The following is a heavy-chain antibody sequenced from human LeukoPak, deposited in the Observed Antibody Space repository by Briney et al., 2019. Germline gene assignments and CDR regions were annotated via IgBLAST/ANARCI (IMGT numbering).Heavy chain of an antibody. CDR2: ISGSGTI. CDR1: GFTSSDYS. J-gene: IGHJ3*01. CDR3: TNFKPPAPDALDV. V-gene: IGHV3-48*01. Sequence: PGGSLRLSCAASGFTSSDYSMNWVRQAPGKGLEWISYISGSGTIYYADSVKGRFTISRDNAQRLVYLQMNSLRAEDTAVYYCTNFKPPAPDALDVWGQGTLITVSS. D-gene: IGHD2/OR15-2a*01.